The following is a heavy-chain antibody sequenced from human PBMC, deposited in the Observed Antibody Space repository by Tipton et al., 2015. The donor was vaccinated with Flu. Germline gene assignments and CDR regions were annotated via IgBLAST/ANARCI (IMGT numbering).Heavy chain of an antibody. Sequence: PGLVKPSETLSLTCTVSGYSISSGYYWGWIRQPPGKGLEWIGSIHHSGSTYYNPSLKSRVTISVDTSKNQFSLKLSSVTAADTAVYYCASSYYGGNFFLDYWGQGTLVTVSS. CDR3: ASSYYGGNFFLDY. J-gene: IGHJ4*02. CDR2: IHHSGST. D-gene: IGHD4-23*01. CDR1: GYSISSGYY. V-gene: IGHV4-38-2*02.